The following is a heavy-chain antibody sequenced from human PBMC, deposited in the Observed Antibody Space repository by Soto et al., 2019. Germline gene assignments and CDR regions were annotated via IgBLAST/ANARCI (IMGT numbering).Heavy chain of an antibody. CDR3: PRHDVPFYNSRVQAARDI. CDR1: GGSISSSSYY. Sequence: QLQLQESGPGLVKPSETLSLTCTVSGGSISSSSYYWGWIRQPPGKGLEWVGSIYYSGSTYYNLSLKSRVTKSEDTPKHQFSLKLSSLTAADTAVYYCPRHDVPFYNSRVQAARDIWGQGTMATVAS. V-gene: IGHV4-39*01. J-gene: IGHJ3*02. CDR2: IYYSGST. D-gene: IGHD3-22*01.